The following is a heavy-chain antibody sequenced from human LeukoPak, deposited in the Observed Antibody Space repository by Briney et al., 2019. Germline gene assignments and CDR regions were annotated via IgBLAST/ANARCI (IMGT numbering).Heavy chain of an antibody. V-gene: IGHV1-69*13. CDR2: IIPIFGTA. CDR1: GGTFSSYA. CDR3: ARHWNHYDSSGYYFPWFDP. J-gene: IGHJ5*02. D-gene: IGHD3-22*01. Sequence: ASVKVSCKASGGTFSSYAISWVRQAPGQGLEWMGGIIPIFGTANYAQKFQGRVTITADESTSTAYMELSSLRSEDTAVYYCARHWNHYDSSGYYFPWFDPWGQGTLVTVSS.